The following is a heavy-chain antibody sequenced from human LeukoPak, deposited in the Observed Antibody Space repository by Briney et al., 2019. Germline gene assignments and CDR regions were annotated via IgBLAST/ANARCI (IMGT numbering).Heavy chain of an antibody. D-gene: IGHD6-13*01. J-gene: IGHJ4*02. CDR2: INHSGST. V-gene: IGHV4-34*01. CDR3: ARHAYVGSWYHTPFDY. Sequence: PGGSLRLSCAASGFTFDDYGMSWIRQPPGKGLEWIGEINHSGSTNYNPSLKSRVTISVDTSKNQFSLKLSSVTAADTAVYYCARHAYVGSWYHTPFDYWGQGTLVTVSS. CDR1: GFTFDDYG.